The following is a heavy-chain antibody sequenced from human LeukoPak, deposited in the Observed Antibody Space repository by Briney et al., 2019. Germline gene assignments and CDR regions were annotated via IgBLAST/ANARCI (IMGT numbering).Heavy chain of an antibody. J-gene: IGHJ4*02. CDR1: GFTFSTSS. V-gene: IGHV3-21*01. CDR2: ISSTSAYI. Sequence: GSLRLSCAASGFTFSTSSMNWVRQAPGKGLEWVSSISSTSAYIYYADSMKGRFTISRDNAKKSLYLQMDSLRAEDTAVYYCARDRAGAVAGTVDFWGQGTLVTVSS. D-gene: IGHD6-19*01. CDR3: ARDRAGAVAGTVDF.